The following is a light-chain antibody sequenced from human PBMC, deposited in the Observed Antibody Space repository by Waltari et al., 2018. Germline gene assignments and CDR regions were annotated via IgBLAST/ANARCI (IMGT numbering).Light chain of an antibody. CDR3: QQYYSYPFT. J-gene: IGKJ4*01. CDR1: QGISSY. CDR2: AAS. Sequence: AIRMTQSPSSLSASTGDRVTITCRAGQGISSYLAWYQQKPGKAPKRLIYAASTLQSGVPARFSGSGSGTDFTLTISCLQSEDFATYYCQQYYSYPFTFGGGTKVEIK. V-gene: IGKV1-8*01.